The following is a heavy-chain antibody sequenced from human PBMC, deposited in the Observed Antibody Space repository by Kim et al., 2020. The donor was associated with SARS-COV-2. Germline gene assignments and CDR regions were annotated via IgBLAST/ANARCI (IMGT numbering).Heavy chain of an antibody. Sequence: SETLSLTCTVSGGSISSGGYYWSWIRQHPGKGLEWIGYIYYSGSTYYNPSLKSRVTISVDTSKNQFSLKLSSVTAADTAVYYCARAPRAVATWVFDYWGQGTLVTVSS. J-gene: IGHJ4*02. D-gene: IGHD6-19*01. CDR2: IYYSGST. CDR3: ARAPRAVATWVFDY. V-gene: IGHV4-31*03. CDR1: GGSISSGGYY.